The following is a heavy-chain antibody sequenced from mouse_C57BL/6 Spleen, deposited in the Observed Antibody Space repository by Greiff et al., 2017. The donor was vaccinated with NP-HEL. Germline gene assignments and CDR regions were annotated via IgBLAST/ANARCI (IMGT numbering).Heavy chain of an antibody. Sequence: EVKVVESGEGLVKPGGSLKLSCAASGFTFSSYAMSWVRQTPEKRLEWVAYISSGGDYIYYADTVKGRFTISRDNARNTLYLQMSSLKSEDTAMYYCTRDGYSPWFAYWGQGTLVTVSA. D-gene: IGHD2-3*01. CDR2: ISSGGDYI. CDR3: TRDGYSPWFAY. V-gene: IGHV5-9-1*02. J-gene: IGHJ3*01. CDR1: GFTFSSYA.